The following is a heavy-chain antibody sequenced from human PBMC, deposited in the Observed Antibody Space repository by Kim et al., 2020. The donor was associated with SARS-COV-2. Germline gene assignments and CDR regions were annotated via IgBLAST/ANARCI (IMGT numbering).Heavy chain of an antibody. D-gene: IGHD6-13*01. CDR2: IYYSGST. J-gene: IGHJ5*01. CDR1: GGSISSSSYY. Sequence: SETLSLTCTVSGGSISSSSYYWGWIRQPPGKGLEWIGSIYYSGSTYYNPSLKSRVTISVDTSKNQFSLKLSSVTAADTAVYYCASTRRYSSSWYGIYNW. CDR3: ASTRRYSSSWYGIYNW. V-gene: IGHV4-39*01.